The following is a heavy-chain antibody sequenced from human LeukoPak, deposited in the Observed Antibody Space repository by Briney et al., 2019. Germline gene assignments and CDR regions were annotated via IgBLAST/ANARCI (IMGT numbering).Heavy chain of an antibody. V-gene: IGHV3-66*01. CDR2: IYSGGST. CDR3: AREGYYYDSSGYHRPLTN. Sequence: GGSLRLSCAASGFTVSSNYMSWVRQAPGKGLEWVSVIYSGGSTYYADSVKGRFTISRDNSKNTLYLQMNSLRAEDTAVYYCAREGYYYDSSGYHRPLTNWGQGTLVTVSS. D-gene: IGHD3-22*01. J-gene: IGHJ4*02. CDR1: GFTVSSNY.